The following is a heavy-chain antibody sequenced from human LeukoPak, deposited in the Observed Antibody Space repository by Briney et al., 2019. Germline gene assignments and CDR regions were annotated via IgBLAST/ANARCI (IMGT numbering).Heavy chain of an antibody. CDR3: ARQAGGYNKQLDY. CDR1: GYSFTSYW. Sequence: GASLQISSHGSGYSFTSYWIGWVRQMPGKGLEWMGIIYPGDSDTKYSPSFQGQVTISADKSISTAYLQWSSLKASDTAMYYCARQAGGYNKQLDYWGQGTLVTVSS. CDR2: IYPGDSDT. D-gene: IGHD5-24*01. V-gene: IGHV5-51*01. J-gene: IGHJ4*02.